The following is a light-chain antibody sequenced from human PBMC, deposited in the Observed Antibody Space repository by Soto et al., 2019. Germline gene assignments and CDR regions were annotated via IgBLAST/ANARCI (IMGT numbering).Light chain of an antibody. J-gene: IGKJ3*01. CDR3: QQRSTRGT. CDR2: DAS. Sequence: EIVLTQSPATLSLSPGERATLSCRASQSVSSYLAWYQQKPGQALMYDASNRATGILARVSGSGSGTDLTLTISSIEPDDFAVYYWQQRSTRGTFGPGPKVDIK. CDR1: QSVSSY. V-gene: IGKV3-11*01.